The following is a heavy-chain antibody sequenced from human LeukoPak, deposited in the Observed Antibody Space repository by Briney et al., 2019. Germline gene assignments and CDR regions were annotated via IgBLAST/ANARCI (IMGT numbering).Heavy chain of an antibody. CDR1: GFTFSSYW. Sequence: QPGGSLRLSCAASGFTFSSYWMSWVRQAPGKGLEWVANIKQDGSEKYYVDSVKGRFTISRDSAKNSLYLQMNSLRAEDTAVYYCAREGTVTTLGPNFDYWGQGTLVTVSS. CDR2: IKQDGSEK. D-gene: IGHD4-17*01. J-gene: IGHJ4*02. CDR3: AREGTVTTLGPNFDY. V-gene: IGHV3-7*01.